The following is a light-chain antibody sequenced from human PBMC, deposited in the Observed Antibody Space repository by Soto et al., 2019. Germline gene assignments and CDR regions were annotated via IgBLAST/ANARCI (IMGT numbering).Light chain of an antibody. CDR3: QQHSNSPWT. CDR2: DVS. J-gene: IGKJ1*01. Sequence: EIVLTQSPGTLTLSPGESAALSCMASQTISNNYLVWYRQKPGQAPRLLIYDVSSRAAGIPDSFSGSGSGTDFALTIARLEPEDSAVYYCQQHSNSPWTFGQGTRVEI. V-gene: IGKV3D-20*02. CDR1: QTISNNY.